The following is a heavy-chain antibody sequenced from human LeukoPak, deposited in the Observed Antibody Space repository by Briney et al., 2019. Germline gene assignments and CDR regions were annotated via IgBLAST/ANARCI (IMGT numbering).Heavy chain of an antibody. J-gene: IGHJ5*02. D-gene: IGHD2-2*01. V-gene: IGHV1-18*01. CDR1: GYTFTSYG. Sequence: GASVKVSCKASGYTFTSYGISWVRQAPGQGLEWMGWISAYNSNTNYAQKLQGRVTMTTDTSTSTAYMELRSLRSDDTAVYYCARTRDIVVVPAARNWFDPWGQGTLVTVSS. CDR3: ARTRDIVVVPAARNWFDP. CDR2: ISAYNSNT.